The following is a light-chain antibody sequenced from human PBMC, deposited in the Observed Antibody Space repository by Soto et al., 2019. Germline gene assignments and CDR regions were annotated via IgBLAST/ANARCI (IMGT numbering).Light chain of an antibody. J-gene: IGLJ2*01. CDR2: GNS. Sequence: QSVLTQPPSVSGAPGQRVTTSCTGSSSNIGAGYDVHWYQQLPGTAPKLLIYGNSNRPSGVPDRFSGSKSGTSASLAITGLQAEDEADYYCQSYDSSLRAVLFGGGTKLTVL. CDR1: SSNIGAGYD. V-gene: IGLV1-40*01. CDR3: QSYDSSLRAVL.